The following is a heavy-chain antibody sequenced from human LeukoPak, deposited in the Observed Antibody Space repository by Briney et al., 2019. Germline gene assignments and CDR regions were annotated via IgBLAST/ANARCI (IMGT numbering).Heavy chain of an antibody. CDR1: GFTFSSYW. J-gene: IGHJ4*02. Sequence: GGSLRLSCAASGFTFSSYWMSWVRQAPGKGLEWVGRIKTKTDGGTPDYAAPVKGRFTISRDDSRNTLYLQMNSLKTEDTAVYYCTTYRVGEQWMIPNYWGQGTLVTVSS. V-gene: IGHV3-15*01. D-gene: IGHD6-19*01. CDR2: IKTKTDGGTP. CDR3: TTYRVGEQWMIPNY.